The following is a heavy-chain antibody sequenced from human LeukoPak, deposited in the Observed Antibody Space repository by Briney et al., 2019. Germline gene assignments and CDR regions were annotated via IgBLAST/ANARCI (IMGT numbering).Heavy chain of an antibody. V-gene: IGHV3-9*01. CDR1: GFTFDDYA. D-gene: IGHD3-22*01. J-gene: IGHJ6*02. Sequence: GGSLRLSCAASGFTFDDYAMHWVRQAPGKGLEWVSGISWNSGSIGYADSVKGRFTISRDNAKNSLYLQMNSLRAEDTALYYCAKDRRLSRGMDVWGQGTTVTVSS. CDR3: AKDRRLSRGMDV. CDR2: ISWNSGSI.